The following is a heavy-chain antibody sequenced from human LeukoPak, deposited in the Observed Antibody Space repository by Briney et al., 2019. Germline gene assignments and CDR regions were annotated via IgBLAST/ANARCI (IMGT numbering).Heavy chain of an antibody. Sequence: GGSLRLSCAASGFTFDDYAMHLVRQAPGKGLEWVSLISGDGGSTYYADSVKGRFTISRDNSKNSLYLQMNSLRTEDTALYYCAKDSEMATPIDIWGQGTMVTVSS. CDR1: GFTFDDYA. CDR2: ISGDGGST. CDR3: AKDSEMATPIDI. J-gene: IGHJ3*02. D-gene: IGHD5-24*01. V-gene: IGHV3-43*02.